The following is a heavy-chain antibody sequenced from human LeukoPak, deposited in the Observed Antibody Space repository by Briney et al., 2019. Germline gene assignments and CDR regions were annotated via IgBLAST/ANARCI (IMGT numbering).Heavy chain of an antibody. CDR3: ARDFAGGYYPADY. CDR2: ISSSSSYI. D-gene: IGHD3-22*01. Sequence: GGSLRLSCAASGFTFSSYSMNWVRQAPGKGLEWVSSISSSSSYIYYADSVKGRFTISRDNAKNSLYLQMNSLRAEDTAVYYCARDFAGGYYPADYWGRGTLVTVSS. J-gene: IGHJ4*02. V-gene: IGHV3-21*01. CDR1: GFTFSSYS.